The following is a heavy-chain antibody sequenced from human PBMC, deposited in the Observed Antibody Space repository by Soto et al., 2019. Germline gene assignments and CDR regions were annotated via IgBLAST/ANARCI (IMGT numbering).Heavy chain of an antibody. Sequence: QVRLVQSGAEVKKPGSSVKVSCEASGGTFSSYAVTWVRQAPGQGLEWMGGIIPIVTTPNYAQKFQGRLTISANKSTSTSYMGLSSLSSSDTGVYDGARVAYSFWSSDHYYGRDVWGQGTTVNVSS. CDR1: GGTFSSYA. CDR2: IIPIVTTP. D-gene: IGHD3-3*01. CDR3: ARVAYSFWSSDHYYGRDV. V-gene: IGHV1-69*06. J-gene: IGHJ6*02.